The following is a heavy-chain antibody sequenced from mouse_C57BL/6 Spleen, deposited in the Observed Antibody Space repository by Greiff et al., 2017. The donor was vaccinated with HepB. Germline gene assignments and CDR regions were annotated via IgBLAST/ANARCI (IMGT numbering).Heavy chain of an antibody. V-gene: IGHV14-3*01. D-gene: IGHD2-4*01. CDR3: AYSPDYVDYFDY. CDR1: GFNIKNTY. J-gene: IGHJ2*01. CDR2: IDPANGNT. Sequence: EVKLVESVAELVRPGASVKLSCTASGFNIKNTYMHWVKQRPEQGLEWIGRIDPANGNTKYAPKFQGKATITADTSSNTAYLQLSSLTSEDTAIYYCAYSPDYVDYFDYWGQGTTLTVSS.